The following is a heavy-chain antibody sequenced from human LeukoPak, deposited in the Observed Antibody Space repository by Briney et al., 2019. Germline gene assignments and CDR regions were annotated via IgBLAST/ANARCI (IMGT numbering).Heavy chain of an antibody. D-gene: IGHD3-3*01. CDR3: AREGHYDFWSGYYEYWFDP. CDR1: GFTFSSYW. J-gene: IGHJ5*02. CDR2: INSDGSST. Sequence: GGSLRLSCAASGFTFSSYWMHWVRQAPGKGLVWVSRINSDGSSTSYADSVKGRFTISRDNAKNTLYLQMNSLRAEDTAVYYCAREGHYDFWSGYYEYWFDPWGQGTLVTVSS. V-gene: IGHV3-74*01.